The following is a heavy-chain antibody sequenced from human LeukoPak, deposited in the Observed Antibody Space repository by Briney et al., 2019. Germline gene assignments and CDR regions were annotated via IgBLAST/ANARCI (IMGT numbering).Heavy chain of an antibody. CDR2: INPNSGGT. J-gene: IGHJ5*02. CDR1: GYSFTGYY. D-gene: IGHD3-22*01. V-gene: IGHV1-2*02. CDR3: ARDGRNTYYYDSSGYYTGDWFDP. Sequence: ASMKVSCKASGYSFTGYYMHWVRQAPGQGLEWMGWINPNSGGTNYAQKFQGRVTMTRDTSISTAYMELSRLRSDDTAVYYCARDGRNTYYYDSSGYYTGDWFDPWGQGTLVTVSS.